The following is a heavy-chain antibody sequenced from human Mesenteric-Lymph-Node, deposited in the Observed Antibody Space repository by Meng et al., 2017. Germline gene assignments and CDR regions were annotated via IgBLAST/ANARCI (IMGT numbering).Heavy chain of an antibody. D-gene: IGHD5-12*01. CDR1: GFTFSSYS. CDR3: ARGLLRLGYSCYDALFAFDI. J-gene: IGHJ3*02. Sequence: GESLKISCAASGFTFSSYSMNWVRQAPGKGLEWVSVIYSSGSTYYADSVKGRFTISRDNAKNTLYLQMISLRAEDTAVYYCARGLLRLGYSCYDALFAFDIWGQGTMVTVSS. CDR2: IYSSGST. V-gene: IGHV3-66*02.